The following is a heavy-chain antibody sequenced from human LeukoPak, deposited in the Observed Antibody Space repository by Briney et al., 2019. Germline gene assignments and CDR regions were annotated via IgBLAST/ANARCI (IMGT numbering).Heavy chain of an antibody. V-gene: IGHV3-11*01. J-gene: IGHJ4*02. CDR2: ISGSSSDV. CDR1: GFTFSDSY. Sequence: GGSLRLSCAASGFTFSDSYMTWIRQAPGKGLELLSYISGSSSDVNYIDSVRGRFTISRDNAKNSLYLHMNSLTVEDTAVYYCSRDPRHNDYWGQGILVTVSS. CDR3: SRDPRHNDY.